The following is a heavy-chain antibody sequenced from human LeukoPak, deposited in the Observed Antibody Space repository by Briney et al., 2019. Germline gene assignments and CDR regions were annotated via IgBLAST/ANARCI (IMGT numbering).Heavy chain of an antibody. Sequence: GGSLRLSCAASGFTFSSYAMHWVRQAPGKGLEWVAVISYDGSNKYYADSVKGRFTISRDNSKNTLYLQMNSLRAEDTAVYYCARGFYYYGSGSYRRNDYYMDVWGKGTTVTVSS. CDR3: ARGFYYYGSGSYRRNDYYMDV. V-gene: IGHV3-30*04. CDR1: GFTFSSYA. J-gene: IGHJ6*03. CDR2: ISYDGSNK. D-gene: IGHD3-10*01.